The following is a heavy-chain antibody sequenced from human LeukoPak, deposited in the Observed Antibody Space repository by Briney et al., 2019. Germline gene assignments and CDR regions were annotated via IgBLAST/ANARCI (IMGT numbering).Heavy chain of an antibody. CDR1: GFTFSSYG. CDR3: ARGVYSNPSDY. CDR2: VWYDGSNK. V-gene: IGHV3-33*01. J-gene: IGHJ4*02. Sequence: GGSLRLSCAASGFTFSSYGMHWVRQAPGKGLEWVAVVWYDGSNKYYADSVKGRFTISRDNSKNTLYLQMNSLRAEDTAVYYCARGVYSNPSDYWGQGTLVTVSS. D-gene: IGHD4-11*01.